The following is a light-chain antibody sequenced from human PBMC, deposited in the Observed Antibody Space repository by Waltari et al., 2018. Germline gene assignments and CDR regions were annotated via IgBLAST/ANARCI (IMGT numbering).Light chain of an antibody. CDR2: EVT. CDR1: SXDXGXXNI. V-gene: IGLV2-14*01. Sequence: QXXXXXPASVSXSPGQSIXXXXXGTSXDXGXXNIVSWYQQHPGKAPKLMIYEVTHRPSGXSYRFSGSKSGNTAXLXXSGLXTXXEADYYCXXYGSSRNXXXGGGTKLTVL. J-gene: IGLJ2*01. CDR3: XXYGSSRNXX.